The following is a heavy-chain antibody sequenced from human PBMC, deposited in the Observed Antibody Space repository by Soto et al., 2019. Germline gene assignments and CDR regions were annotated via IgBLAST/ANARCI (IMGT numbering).Heavy chain of an antibody. CDR3: ARDIRGYSRAFDF. V-gene: IGHV4-61*01. D-gene: IGHD5-18*01. J-gene: IGHJ4*02. CDR2: IYSSGNT. Sequence: NPSETLSLTCTVSGDSVSSYNYYWTWIRQSPGKGLEWVGYIYSSGNTKYNPSLKNRVTISLHTSSNQFSLNLTSVTAADTAVYYCARDIRGYSRAFDFWGQGTLVTVSS. CDR1: GDSVSSYNYY.